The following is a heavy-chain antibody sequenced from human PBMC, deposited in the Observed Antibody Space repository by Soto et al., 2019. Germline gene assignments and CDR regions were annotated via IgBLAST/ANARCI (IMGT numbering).Heavy chain of an antibody. V-gene: IGHV1-69*13. J-gene: IGHJ6*02. CDR1: GGTFSIYA. D-gene: IGHD1-7*01. Sequence: ASVKVSCKASGGTFSIYAISLVRQAPGQGLEWMGGIIPIFGTANYAQKFQGRVTITADESTSTAYMELSSLRSEDTAVYYCARGLELRYGKNYYYYGMDVWGQGTTVTVSS. CDR2: IIPIFGTA. CDR3: ARGLELRYGKNYYYYGMDV.